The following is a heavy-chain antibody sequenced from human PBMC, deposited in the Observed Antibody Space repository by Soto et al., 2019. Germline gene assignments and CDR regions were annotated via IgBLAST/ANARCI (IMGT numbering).Heavy chain of an antibody. V-gene: IGHV3-15*01. CDR2: IKSKTDGGTT. Sequence: EVQLVESGGGLVKPGGSLRLSCAASGFTFSNAWMSWVRQAPGKGLEWVGRIKSKTDGGTTDYAAPVKGRFTISRDDSKNTLYLQMNSLKTEDTAVYYCTTGYDFWSGRSTYWYFDLWGRGTLVTVSS. J-gene: IGHJ2*01. D-gene: IGHD3-3*01. CDR1: GFTFSNAW. CDR3: TTGYDFWSGRSTYWYFDL.